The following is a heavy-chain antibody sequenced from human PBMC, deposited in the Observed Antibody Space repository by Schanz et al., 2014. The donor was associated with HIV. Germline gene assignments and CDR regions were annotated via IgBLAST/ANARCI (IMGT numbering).Heavy chain of an antibody. CDR1: GFTFSSYA. CDR3: AKDQGYDFWSGYYNYYDMDV. CDR2: ISYDGSIK. D-gene: IGHD3-3*01. V-gene: IGHV3-30-3*01. J-gene: IGHJ6*02. Sequence: QVQLVESGGGVVQPGRSLRLSCTASGFTFSSYAIHWVRQAPGKGLEWVAIISYDGSIKKYADSVKGRFTISRDNSKNTLYLQMNSLRAEDTAVYYCAKDQGYDFWSGYYNYYDMDVWGQGTTVTVSS.